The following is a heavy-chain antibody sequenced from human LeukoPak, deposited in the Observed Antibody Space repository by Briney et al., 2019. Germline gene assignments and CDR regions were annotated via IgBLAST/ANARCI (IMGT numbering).Heavy chain of an antibody. CDR1: GYTFTSYG. CDR2: ISAYNGNT. CDR3: ARGGRTQLWGDYFDY. J-gene: IGHJ4*02. Sequence: ASVKVSCEASGYTFTSYGISWVRQAPGQGLEWMGWISAYNGNTNYAQKLQGRATMTTDTSTSTAYMELRSLRSDDTAVYYCARGGRTQLWGDYFDYWGQGTLVTVSS. D-gene: IGHD5-18*01. V-gene: IGHV1-18*01.